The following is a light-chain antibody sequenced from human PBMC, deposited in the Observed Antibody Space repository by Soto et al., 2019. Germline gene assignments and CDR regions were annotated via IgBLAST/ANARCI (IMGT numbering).Light chain of an antibody. CDR2: LEGSGSY. CDR3: ETWASNTRV. V-gene: IGLV4-60*02. Sequence: QLVLTQSSSASASLGSSVKLTCTLSSGHSSYIIAWHQQQPGKAPRYLMKLEGSGSYNKGSGVPDRFSGSSSGADRYLTISNLQFEDEADYYCETWASNTRVFGGGTQLTVL. J-gene: IGLJ3*02. CDR1: SGHSSYI.